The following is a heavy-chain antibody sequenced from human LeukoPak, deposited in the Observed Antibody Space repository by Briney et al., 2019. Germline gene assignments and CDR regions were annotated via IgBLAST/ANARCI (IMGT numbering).Heavy chain of an antibody. CDR2: IYHSGST. D-gene: IGHD5-24*01. Sequence: SETLSLTCAVSGGSISSGGYSWSWIRQPPGKGLEWIGYIYHSGSTYYNPSLKSRVTISVDRSKNQFSLKLSSVTAADTAVYYCAREEMAIDYWGQGTLVTVSS. CDR3: AREEMAIDY. CDR1: GGSISSGGYS. V-gene: IGHV4-30-2*01. J-gene: IGHJ4*02.